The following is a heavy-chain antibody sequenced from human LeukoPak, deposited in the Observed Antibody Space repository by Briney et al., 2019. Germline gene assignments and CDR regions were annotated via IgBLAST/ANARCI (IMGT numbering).Heavy chain of an antibody. CDR3: ARGLRSRLTRTTAFDY. CDR2: IGTAGDT. Sequence: GGSLSLSCAASGFTFSSYDMHWVRQATGKGLEWVSAIGTAGDTYYPASVKGRFTISRENAKNSLYLQMNSLRAGDTAVYYCARGLRSRLTRTTAFDYWGQGTLVTVSS. CDR1: GFTFSSYD. V-gene: IGHV3-13*01. D-gene: IGHD1-7*01. J-gene: IGHJ4*02.